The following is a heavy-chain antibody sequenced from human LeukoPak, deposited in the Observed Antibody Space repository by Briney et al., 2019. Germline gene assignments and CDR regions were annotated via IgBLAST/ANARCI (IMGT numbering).Heavy chain of an antibody. CDR3: VRELGGTKTGGFDI. D-gene: IGHD1-14*01. CDR1: GFRFSYHD. V-gene: IGHV3-64*02. CDR2: IGAAGAHT. Sequence: PGGSLRLSCAASGFRFSYHDMHWVRQAPGKGLEFVSSIGAAGAHTFYADSVKGRFTISRDNFQSTMYLQMDGLRPEDSAVYYCVRELGGTKTGGFDIWGQGTVVTVSS. J-gene: IGHJ3*02.